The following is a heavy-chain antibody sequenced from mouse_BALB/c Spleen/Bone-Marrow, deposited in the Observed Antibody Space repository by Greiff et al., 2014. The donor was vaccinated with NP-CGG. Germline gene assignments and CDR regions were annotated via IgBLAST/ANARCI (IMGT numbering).Heavy chain of an antibody. Sequence: HLVESGGDLVKPGGSLKLSCAASGFSFSGYGMSWVRQTPDKRLEWVATIGVGGTYTYYPDSVKGRFTISRDNAKNTLYLRMSSLKSEDTAMYYCARPFTTVVATVFAYWGQGTLVTVSA. CDR2: IGVGGTYT. CDR1: GFSFSGYG. D-gene: IGHD1-1*01. J-gene: IGHJ3*01. V-gene: IGHV5-6*01. CDR3: ARPFTTVVATVFAY.